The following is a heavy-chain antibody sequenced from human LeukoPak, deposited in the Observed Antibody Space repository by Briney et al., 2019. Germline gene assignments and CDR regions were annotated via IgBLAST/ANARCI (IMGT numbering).Heavy chain of an antibody. V-gene: IGHV4-34*01. J-gene: IGHJ4*02. D-gene: IGHD2-2*01. CDR2: INHSGST. CDR3: VSAPRSTSRFDY. CDR1: GGSFSGYY. Sequence: SETLSLTCAVYGGSFSGYYWSWIRQPPGKGLEWIGEINHSGSTNYNPSLKSRVTISVDTSKNQFSLKLSSVTAADTAVYYCVSAPRSTSRFDYWGQGTLVTVSS.